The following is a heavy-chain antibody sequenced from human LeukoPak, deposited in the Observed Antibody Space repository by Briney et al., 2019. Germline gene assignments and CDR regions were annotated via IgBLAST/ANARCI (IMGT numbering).Heavy chain of an antibody. CDR3: ARFVGYSYS. V-gene: IGHV4-38-2*02. D-gene: IGHD5-18*01. CDR1: GYSISSGYY. Sequence: SETLSLTCTVSGYSISSGYYWGWIQQPPGKGLEWIGSIYHSGSTYYNPSLKSRVTISVDTSKNQFSLKLSSVTAADTAVYYCARFVGYSYSWGQGTLVTVSS. CDR2: IYHSGST. J-gene: IGHJ4*02.